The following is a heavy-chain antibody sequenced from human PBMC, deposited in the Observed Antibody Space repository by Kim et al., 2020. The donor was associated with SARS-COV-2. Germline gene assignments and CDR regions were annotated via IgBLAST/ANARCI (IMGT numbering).Heavy chain of an antibody. Sequence: VASGKGRFTISRDHAKNSLYLQMNSLRAEDTDVYYCARAPNSGYDSYVDYWGQGTLVTVSS. V-gene: IGHV3-7*01. CDR3: ARAPNSGYDSYVDY. D-gene: IGHD5-12*01. J-gene: IGHJ4*02.